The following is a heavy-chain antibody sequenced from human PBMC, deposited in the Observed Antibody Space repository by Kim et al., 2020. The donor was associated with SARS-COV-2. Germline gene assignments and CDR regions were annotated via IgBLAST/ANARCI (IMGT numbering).Heavy chain of an antibody. J-gene: IGHJ6*02. V-gene: IGHV1-69*13. CDR1: GGTFSSYA. CDR2: IIPIFGTA. Sequence: SVKVSCKASGGTFSSYAISWVRQAPGQGLEWMGGIIPIFGTANYAQKFQGRVTITADESTSTAYMELSSLRSEDTAVYYCARDEGSCSSTSCYLLGMDVWGQGTTVTVSS. D-gene: IGHD2-2*01. CDR3: ARDEGSCSSTSCYLLGMDV.